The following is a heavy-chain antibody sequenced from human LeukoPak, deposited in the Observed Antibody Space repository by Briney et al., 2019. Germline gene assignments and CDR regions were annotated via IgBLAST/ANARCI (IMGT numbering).Heavy chain of an antibody. CDR3: AREGYELYFDY. V-gene: IGHV4-39*07. CDR1: GGSISSSSYY. CDR2: IYYSGST. J-gene: IGHJ4*02. Sequence: SETLSLTCTVSGGSISSSSYYWGWIRQPPGKGLEWIGSIYYSGSTYYNPSLKSRVTISVDTSKNQFSLKLSSVTAADTAVYYCAREGYELYFDYWGQGTLVTVSS. D-gene: IGHD2-15*01.